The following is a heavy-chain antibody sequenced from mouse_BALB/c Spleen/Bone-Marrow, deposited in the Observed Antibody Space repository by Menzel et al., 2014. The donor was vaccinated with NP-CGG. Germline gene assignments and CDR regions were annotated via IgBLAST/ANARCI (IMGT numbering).Heavy chain of an antibody. V-gene: IGHV1-5*01. CDR2: IYPGNSDT. CDR3: ARGLRWCFDV. Sequence: EVQLQQSGTVLARPGASAKMSCKASGYSFTSYWMHWVKERPGQGLEWIGAIYPGNSDTSYNQKFKGKAKLTAVTSASTAYMELSSLTNEDSAVYYCARGLRWCFDVWGAGTTVTVSS. J-gene: IGHJ1*01. CDR1: GYSFTSYW. D-gene: IGHD1-1*01.